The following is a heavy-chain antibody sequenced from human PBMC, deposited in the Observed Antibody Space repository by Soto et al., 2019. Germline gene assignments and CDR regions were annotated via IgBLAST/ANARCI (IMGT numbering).Heavy chain of an antibody. D-gene: IGHD6-19*01. CDR3: ARVGSSGWSPDY. V-gene: IGHV4-59*11. CDR2: IFYSGST. CDR1: GGSISGHY. J-gene: IGHJ4*02. Sequence: SETLSLTCSVSGGSISGHYWTWIRQSPGKGLEWIGYIFYSGSTNYNPPLKSRVTISVDTSKNQFSLKMSSVTAADTAVYPCARVGSSGWSPDYWGRGTLVTVSS.